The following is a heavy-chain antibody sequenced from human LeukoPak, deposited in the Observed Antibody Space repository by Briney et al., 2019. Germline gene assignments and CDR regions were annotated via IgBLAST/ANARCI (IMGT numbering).Heavy chain of an antibody. CDR1: GFTFSSYS. J-gene: IGHJ4*02. Sequence: GGSLRLSCAASGFTFSSYSMNWVRQAPGKGLEWVSSISSSSSYIYYADSVKGRFTISRDNAKNSLYLQMNSLRAEDTAVYYCARAPAYDFWSGYLDYWGQGNLVTVSS. D-gene: IGHD3-3*01. CDR2: ISSSSSYI. CDR3: ARAPAYDFWSGYLDY. V-gene: IGHV3-21*01.